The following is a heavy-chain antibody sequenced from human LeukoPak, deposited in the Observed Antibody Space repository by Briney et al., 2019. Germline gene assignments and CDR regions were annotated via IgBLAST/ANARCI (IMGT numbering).Heavy chain of an antibody. J-gene: IGHJ6*03. CDR1: GYTFTSYY. CDR2: INPSGGST. D-gene: IGHD3-10*01. CDR3: ARAVGSGSFQTYYYYMDV. Sequence: ASVKVSCKASGYTFTSYYMHWVRQAPGQGLEWMGIINPSGGSTSYAQKFQGRVTMTRDMSTSTVYMELSSLRSEDTAVYYCARAVGSGSFQTYYYYMDVWGKGTTVTISS. V-gene: IGHV1-46*01.